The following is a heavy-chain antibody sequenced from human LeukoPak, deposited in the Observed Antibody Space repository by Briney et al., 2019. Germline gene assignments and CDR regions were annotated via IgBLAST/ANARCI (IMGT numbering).Heavy chain of an antibody. CDR3: ARDPYDFWSGSGYGMDV. V-gene: IGHV3-33*01. D-gene: IGHD3-3*01. CDR1: GFTFSSYG. CDR2: IWYDGSNK. J-gene: IGHJ6*02. Sequence: GGSLRLSCAASGFTFSSYGMHWVRQAPDKGLEWVAVIWYDGSNKYYADSVKGRFTISRDNSKNTLYLQMNSLRAEDTAVYYCARDPYDFWSGSGYGMDVWGQGTTVTVSS.